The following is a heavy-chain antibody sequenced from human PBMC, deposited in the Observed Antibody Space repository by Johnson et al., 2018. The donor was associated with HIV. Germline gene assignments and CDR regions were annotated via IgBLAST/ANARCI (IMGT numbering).Heavy chain of an antibody. Sequence: QVQLVESGGGVVQPGRSLRLSCAASGFIFSSYAMHWVRRAPGKGLEWVAVISFDGSNKYYADSVKGRFTISRDNSKNTLYLQMNSLRAEDTAVYYCALILTERDAFDIWGQGTMVTVSS. D-gene: IGHD3-9*01. CDR2: ISFDGSNK. V-gene: IGHV3-30*04. CDR3: ALILTERDAFDI. J-gene: IGHJ3*02. CDR1: GFIFSSYA.